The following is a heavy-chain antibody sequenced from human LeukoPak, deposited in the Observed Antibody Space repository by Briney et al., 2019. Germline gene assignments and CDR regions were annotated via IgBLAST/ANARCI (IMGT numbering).Heavy chain of an antibody. CDR3: ARVHLDYSYFDY. J-gene: IGHJ4*02. CDR1: GFTFSSYT. Sequence: GGSLRLSCAASGFTFSSYTMNWVRQAPGKGLEWVSSISSYSSNIYYADSVKGRFTISRDIAKNPLYLQMNSLRVEDTAVYYCARVHLDYSYFDYWGQGTLVTVSS. V-gene: IGHV3-21*01. CDR2: ISSYSSNI. D-gene: IGHD4-11*01.